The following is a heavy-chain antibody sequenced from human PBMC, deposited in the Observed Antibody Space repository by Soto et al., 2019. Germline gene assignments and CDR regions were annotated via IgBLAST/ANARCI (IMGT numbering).Heavy chain of an antibody. CDR1: GLTFSSYW. J-gene: IGHJ4*02. Sequence: PGGSLRLSCVASGLTFSSYWMSWVRQAPGKGLEWVANINQDGSEKYYVDSVKGRFTISRDNAKNSLYLQVNSLRAEDTAVYYCARDGVEAGLYLDNWGQGTLVTVSS. V-gene: IGHV3-7*01. CDR2: INQDGSEK. CDR3: ARDGVEAGLYLDN. D-gene: IGHD6-19*01.